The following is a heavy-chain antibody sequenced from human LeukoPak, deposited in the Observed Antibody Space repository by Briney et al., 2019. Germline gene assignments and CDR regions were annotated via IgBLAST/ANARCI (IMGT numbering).Heavy chain of an antibody. CDR3: VRERGSSGWYATHAFDI. Sequence: ASVKVSCKASGYTFTGYYMHWVRQAPGQGLEWMGRINPNSGGTNYAQKFQGRVTMTRDTSISTAYMELSRLRSDDTAVYYCVRERGSSGWYATHAFDIWGQGTMVTVSS. D-gene: IGHD6-13*01. CDR1: GYTFTGYY. V-gene: IGHV1-2*06. J-gene: IGHJ3*02. CDR2: INPNSGGT.